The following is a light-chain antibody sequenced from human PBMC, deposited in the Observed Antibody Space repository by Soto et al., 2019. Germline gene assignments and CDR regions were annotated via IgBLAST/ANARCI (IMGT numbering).Light chain of an antibody. Sequence: ELTQSPGSLYLSPGQTATLSCRASQSLGNNYLAWVQQSPGQAPRLLIYGATHWASGISERFGGSGSGSEFTLTISGLEPEDSAVYYCQYYGDSPTFGQGTKVEI. CDR1: QSLGNNY. CDR2: GAT. CDR3: QYYGDSPT. V-gene: IGKV3-20*01. J-gene: IGKJ1*01.